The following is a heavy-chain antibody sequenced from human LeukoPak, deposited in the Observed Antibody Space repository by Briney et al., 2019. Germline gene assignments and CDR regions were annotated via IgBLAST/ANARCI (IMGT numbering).Heavy chain of an antibody. V-gene: IGHV3-23*01. D-gene: IGHD3-10*01. CDR1: GFTFSSYA. Sequence: GGSLRLSCAASGFTFSSYAMSWVRQAPGKGLEWVSAISGSGGSTYYADSVKGRFTISRDNSKNTLYLQMNSLRAEDTAVYYCADYGSGSYYTAFDYWGQGTQVTVSS. CDR3: ADYGSGSYYTAFDY. CDR2: ISGSGGST. J-gene: IGHJ4*02.